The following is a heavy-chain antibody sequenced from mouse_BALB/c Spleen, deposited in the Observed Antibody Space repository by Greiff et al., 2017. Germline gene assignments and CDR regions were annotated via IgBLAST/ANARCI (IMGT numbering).Heavy chain of an antibody. D-gene: IGHD2-1*01. J-gene: IGHJ2*01. CDR3: ARSGNYGLDY. CDR2: ISYSGST. Sequence: EVKVEESGPGLVKPSQSLSLTCTVTGYSITSDYAWNWIRQFPGNKLEWMGYISYSGSTSYNPSLKSRISITRDTSKNQFFLQLNSVTTEDTATYYCARSGNYGLDYWGQGTTLTVSS. CDR1: GYSITSDYA. V-gene: IGHV3-2*02.